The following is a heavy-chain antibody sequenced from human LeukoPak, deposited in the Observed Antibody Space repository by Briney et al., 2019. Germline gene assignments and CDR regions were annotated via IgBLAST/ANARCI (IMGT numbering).Heavy chain of an antibody. Sequence: ASVKVSCKASGYTFTSYGISWVRQAPGQGLEWMGWISAYNGNTNYAQKLQGRVTMTTDTSTSTAYMELRSLRSDDTAVYYCARASRLGIVGASRDFDYWGQGTLVTVSS. V-gene: IGHV1-18*01. J-gene: IGHJ4*02. CDR3: ARASRLGIVGASRDFDY. CDR1: GYTFTSYG. D-gene: IGHD1-26*01. CDR2: ISAYNGNT.